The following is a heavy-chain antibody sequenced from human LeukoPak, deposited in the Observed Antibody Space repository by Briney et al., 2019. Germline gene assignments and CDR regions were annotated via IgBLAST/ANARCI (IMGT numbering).Heavy chain of an antibody. Sequence: GGSLRLFCAASGFTFSSYGMHWVRQAPGKGLEWVAFIRYDGSNKYYADSVKGRFTTSRDNSRNTLYLQMNSLRAEDTAVYYCAKDSGPTVTTYYFDYWGQGTLVTVSS. V-gene: IGHV3-30*02. J-gene: IGHJ4*02. CDR2: IRYDGSNK. CDR3: AKDSGPTVTTYYFDY. CDR1: GFTFSSYG. D-gene: IGHD4-17*01.